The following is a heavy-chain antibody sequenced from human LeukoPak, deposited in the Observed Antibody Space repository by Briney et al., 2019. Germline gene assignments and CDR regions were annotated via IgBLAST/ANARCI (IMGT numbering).Heavy chain of an antibody. D-gene: IGHD6-19*01. Sequence: GGSLRLSCAASGFTFSSYGMHWVRQAPGKGLEWVAVIWCDGSNKYYADSVKGRFTISRDNSKNTLYLQMNSLRAEDTAVYYCAKDLEDSSGSDYWGQGTLVTVSS. CDR3: AKDLEDSSGSDY. J-gene: IGHJ4*02. CDR1: GFTFSSYG. CDR2: IWCDGSNK. V-gene: IGHV3-33*06.